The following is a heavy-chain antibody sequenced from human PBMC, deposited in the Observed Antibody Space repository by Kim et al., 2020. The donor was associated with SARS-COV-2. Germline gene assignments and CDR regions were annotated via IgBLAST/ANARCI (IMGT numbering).Heavy chain of an antibody. V-gene: IGHV3-11*01. CDR1: GFTFSDYY. J-gene: IGHJ4*02. D-gene: IGHD3-22*01. CDR2: ISSSGSTI. CDR3: AREGYYDSSGQPLRGGFDY. Sequence: GGSLRLSCAASGFTFSDYYMSWIRQAPGKGLEWVSYISSSGSTIYYADSVKGRFTISRDNAKNSLYLQMNSLRAEDTAVYYCAREGYYDSSGQPLRGGFDYWGQGTLVTVSS.